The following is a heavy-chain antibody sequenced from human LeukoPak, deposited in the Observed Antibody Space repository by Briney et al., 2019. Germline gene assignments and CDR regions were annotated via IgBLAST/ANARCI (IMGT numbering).Heavy chain of an antibody. CDR3: ARRVAEEGSGSYYNPFDI. V-gene: IGHV5-10-1*01. CDR2: LEPSDSYA. J-gene: IGHJ3*02. D-gene: IGHD1-26*01. CDR1: GYGFTTYW. Sequence: GESLQISSQGSGYGFTTYWINWVRPMPRKGLEWMGRLEPSDSYANYSPSSQGHVTISSDKSISTTYLMWSSLTSADTALHYCARRVAEEGSGSYYNPFDIWGEGTMVTVSS.